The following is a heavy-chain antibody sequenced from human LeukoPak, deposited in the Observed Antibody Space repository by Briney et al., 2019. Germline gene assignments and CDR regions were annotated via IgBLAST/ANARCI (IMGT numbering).Heavy chain of an antibody. CDR1: GFTFSSYS. CDR3: ARDSPTYYYDSSGYRPFDY. J-gene: IGHJ4*02. D-gene: IGHD3-22*01. Sequence: GGSLRLSCAASGFTFSSYSMNWVRQAPGKGPEWVSYISSSSSTIYYADSVKGRFTISRDNAKNSLYLQMNSLRDEDTAVYYCARDSPTYYYDSSGYRPFDYWGQGTLVTVSS. V-gene: IGHV3-48*02. CDR2: ISSSSSTI.